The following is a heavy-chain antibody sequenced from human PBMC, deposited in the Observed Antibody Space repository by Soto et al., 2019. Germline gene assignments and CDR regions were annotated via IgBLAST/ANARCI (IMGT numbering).Heavy chain of an antibody. D-gene: IGHD3-10*01. CDR3: ARDRITMVRGVIIRSYYGRDV. V-gene: IGHV1-69*13. CDR2: IIPIFGTA. J-gene: IGHJ6*02. Sequence: SVKVSCKASGGTFSSYAISWVRQAPGQGLEWMGGIIPIFGTANYAQKFQGRVTITADESTSTAYMELSSLRSEDTAVYYCARDRITMVRGVIIRSYYGRDVWGQGTTVTVSS. CDR1: GGTFSSYA.